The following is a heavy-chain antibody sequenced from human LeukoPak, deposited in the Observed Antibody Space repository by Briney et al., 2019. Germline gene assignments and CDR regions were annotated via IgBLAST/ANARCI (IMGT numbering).Heavy chain of an antibody. V-gene: IGHV3-30*02. J-gene: IGHJ4*02. Sequence: GGSLRLSCAASAFTFSSYGMHWVRQAPGKGLEWVAYIQYDRTNEQYAHSVKGRFRISRDNSNNILYLQMNSLRTEDTAVYYCARDRLTGYYRYFDYWGQGTLVTVSS. CDR3: ARDRLTGYYRYFDY. D-gene: IGHD3-9*01. CDR1: AFTFSSYG. CDR2: IQYDRTNE.